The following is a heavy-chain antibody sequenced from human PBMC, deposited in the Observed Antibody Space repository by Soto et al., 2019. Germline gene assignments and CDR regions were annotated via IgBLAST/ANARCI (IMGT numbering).Heavy chain of an antibody. J-gene: IGHJ4*02. D-gene: IGHD1-7*01. V-gene: IGHV3-64D*06. CDR1: GFTFSSYA. CDR2: VRGNGDPP. CDR3: VKSWGGNTFDFFD. Sequence: PGGSLRLSCSASGFTFSSYAVHWIRQAPGKGLEYVSGVRGNGDPPFYADSVKGRFTISRDNSKNTLYRQMSSLSADDTAVYYCVKSWGGNTFDFFDWGQGALVTISS.